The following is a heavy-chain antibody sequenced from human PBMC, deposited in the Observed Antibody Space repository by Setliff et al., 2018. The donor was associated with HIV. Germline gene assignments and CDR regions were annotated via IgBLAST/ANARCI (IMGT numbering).Heavy chain of an antibody. CDR1: GGSISSGSYS. CDR2: IYYSGIS. Sequence: SETLSLTCTVSGGSISSGSYSWSWIRQHPGKGLEWIGDIYYSGISYYNPSLNSRVAISVDTSKNQLSLKLRSVTAADTAVYYCARGSRLVQRWLPLEYWGQGALVTVSS. V-gene: IGHV4-31*03. D-gene: IGHD5-12*01. CDR3: ARGSRLVQRWLPLEY. J-gene: IGHJ4*02.